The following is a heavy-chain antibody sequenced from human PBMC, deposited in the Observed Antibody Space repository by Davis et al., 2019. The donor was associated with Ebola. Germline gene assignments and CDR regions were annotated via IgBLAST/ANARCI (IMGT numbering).Heavy chain of an antibody. Sequence: AASVKVSCKASGYTFTSYDINWVRQATGQGLEWMGWMNPNSGNTGYAQKFQDRITMTRNISITTAYMELNSLRSEDTAVYYCAREGASSSSLVGKYYYYGMDVWGQGTTVTVSS. J-gene: IGHJ6*02. CDR3: AREGASSSSLVGKYYYYGMDV. D-gene: IGHD6-6*01. V-gene: IGHV1-8*01. CDR1: GYTFTSYD. CDR2: MNPNSGNT.